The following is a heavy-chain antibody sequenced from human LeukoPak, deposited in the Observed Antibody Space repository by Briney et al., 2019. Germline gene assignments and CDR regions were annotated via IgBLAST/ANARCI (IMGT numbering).Heavy chain of an antibody. V-gene: IGHV3-53*05. CDR3: AREWWDIVVVPAAILNYYYYGVDV. D-gene: IGHD2-2*01. CDR2: IYRGGNT. J-gene: IGHJ6*02. CDR1: GFTVSGHP. Sequence: PGGSLRLSCAASGFTVSGHPMSWVRQAPGKGLEWVSVIYRGGNTYYADSVKGRFTISRDNSKNTLYLQMNSLRAEDTAVYYCAREWWDIVVVPAAILNYYYYGVDVWGQGTTVTVSS.